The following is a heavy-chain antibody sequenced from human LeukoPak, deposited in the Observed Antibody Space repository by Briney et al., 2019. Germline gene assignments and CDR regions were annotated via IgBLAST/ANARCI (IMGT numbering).Heavy chain of an antibody. CDR1: GFTFGSHS. V-gene: IGHV3-21*01. CDR2: ISSSSSYI. Sequence: AGGSLRLSCVASGFTFGSHSMNWVRQAPGKGLEWVSSISSSSSYIYYADSVKGRFTISRDNAKNSLYLQMNSLRAEDTAVYYCARALSIAAQYYFDYWGQGTLVTVSS. D-gene: IGHD6-6*01. CDR3: ARALSIAAQYYFDY. J-gene: IGHJ4*02.